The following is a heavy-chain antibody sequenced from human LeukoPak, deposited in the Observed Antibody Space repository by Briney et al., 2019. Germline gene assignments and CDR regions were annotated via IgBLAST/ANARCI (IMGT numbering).Heavy chain of an antibody. CDR2: ISSSSSTI. V-gene: IGHV3-48*01. D-gene: IGHD3-10*01. CDR1: GFTFSSYS. Sequence: GGSLRLSCAASGFTFSSYSMNWVRQAPGKGLEWVSYISSSSSTIYYADSVKGRFTISRDNSKNTLYLQMNSLKGDDTAVYYCAKDSAFCYIDVWGKGTTVIISS. CDR3: AKDSAFCYIDV. J-gene: IGHJ6*03.